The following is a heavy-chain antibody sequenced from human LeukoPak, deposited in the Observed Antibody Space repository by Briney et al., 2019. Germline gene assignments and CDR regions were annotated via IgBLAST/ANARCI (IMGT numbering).Heavy chain of an antibody. CDR2: ISSSGSTI. CDR3: ARDLETVTSDYYYYYGMDV. CDR1: GFTFGSYE. Sequence: PGGSLRLSCAASGFTFGSYEMNWVRQAPGKGLEWVSYISSSGSTIYYADSVKGRFTISRDNAKNSLYLQMNSLRAEDTAVYYCARDLETVTSDYYYYYGMDVWGQGTTVTVSS. V-gene: IGHV3-48*03. J-gene: IGHJ6*02. D-gene: IGHD4-11*01.